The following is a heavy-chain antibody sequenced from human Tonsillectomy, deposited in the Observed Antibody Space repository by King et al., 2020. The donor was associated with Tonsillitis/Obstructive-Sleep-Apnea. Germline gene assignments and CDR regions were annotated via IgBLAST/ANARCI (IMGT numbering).Heavy chain of an antibody. V-gene: IGHV4-4*02. J-gene: IGHJ4*02. D-gene: IGHD5-12*01. CDR1: GGSISSSNC. CDR2: LDHSGST. CDR3: ARDSGYDLLGFDY. Sequence: VQLQESGPGLVKPSGTLSLTCGVSGGSISSSNCWRWVRQPPGKGLEWIGELDHSGSTNYNPSLRGRVTISVDKSKNQFSLKLRSVTAAATAVYYCARDSGYDLLGFDYWGQGTLVTVSS.